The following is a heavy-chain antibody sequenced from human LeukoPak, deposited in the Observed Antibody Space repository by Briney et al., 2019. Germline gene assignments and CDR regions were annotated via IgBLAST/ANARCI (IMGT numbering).Heavy chain of an antibody. J-gene: IGHJ4*02. CDR1: GFTFSSYS. D-gene: IGHD3-10*01. CDR2: ISSSSSYI. V-gene: IGHV3-21*01. Sequence: GGSLRLSCAASGFTFSSYSMNWVRQAPGKGLEWVSSISSSSSYIYYADSVKGRFTISRDNAKNSLYLQMNSLRAEDTAVYYCARDPSITMVRGVTGDYFDYWGQGTLVTVSS. CDR3: ARDPSITMVRGVTGDYFDY.